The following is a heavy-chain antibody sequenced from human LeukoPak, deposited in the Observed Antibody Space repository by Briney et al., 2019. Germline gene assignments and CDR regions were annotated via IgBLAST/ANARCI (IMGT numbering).Heavy chain of an antibody. CDR2: ISGSGGST. CDR1: GFTFSIYA. Sequence: GGSLRLSCAASGFTFSIYAMSWVRQAPGKGLEWVSTISGSGGSTYYADSVKGRFTISRDNSKNTLHLQMNSLRAEDTAVYYCAKRLDYFDYWGQGTLVTVSS. D-gene: IGHD1-1*01. J-gene: IGHJ4*02. CDR3: AKRLDYFDY. V-gene: IGHV3-23*01.